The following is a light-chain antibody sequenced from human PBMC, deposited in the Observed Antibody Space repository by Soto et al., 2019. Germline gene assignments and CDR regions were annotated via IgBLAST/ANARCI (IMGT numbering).Light chain of an antibody. CDR2: AAS. J-gene: IGKJ1*01. Sequence: EIVMTQSPATLSVSPGERATLSCRASQSITSNLAWYQQKPGQAPRILIYAASTRATGVPARLSGSGSGTDFTLTISRLEPEDFAVYYCQQYGSSGTFGQGTKVDIK. V-gene: IGKV3-15*01. CDR1: QSITSN. CDR3: QQYGSSGT.